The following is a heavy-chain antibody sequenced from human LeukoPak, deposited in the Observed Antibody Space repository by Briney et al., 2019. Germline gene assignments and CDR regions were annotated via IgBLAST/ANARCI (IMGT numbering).Heavy chain of an antibody. CDR3: AKGEWLSIDY. CDR2: ISYDGSNK. J-gene: IGHJ4*02. Sequence: GGSLRLSCAASGFTFSSYGMHWVRQAPGKGLEWVAVISYDGSNKYYADSVKGRFTIYRDNSKNTLYLQMNSLRAEDTAVYYCAKGEWLSIDYWGQGTLVTVSS. CDR1: GFTFSSYG. D-gene: IGHD3-3*01. V-gene: IGHV3-30*18.